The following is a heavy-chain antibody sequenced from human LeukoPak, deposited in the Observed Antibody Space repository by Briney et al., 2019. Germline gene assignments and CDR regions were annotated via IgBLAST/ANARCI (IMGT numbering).Heavy chain of an antibody. CDR2: INPNSGDT. J-gene: IGHJ4*02. V-gene: IGHV1-18*04. CDR3: ARTGYDFWSGYYDFDY. CDR1: GYTFTGYY. D-gene: IGHD3-3*01. Sequence: ASVKFSCKASGYTFTGYYIHWVRQAPGQGLEWMGWINPNSGDTNYAQKLQGRVTMTTDTSTSTAYMELRSLRSDDTAVYYCARTGYDFWSGYYDFDYWGQGTLVTVSS.